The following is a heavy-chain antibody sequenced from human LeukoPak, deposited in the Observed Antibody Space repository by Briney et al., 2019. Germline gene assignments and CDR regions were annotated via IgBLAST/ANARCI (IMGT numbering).Heavy chain of an antibody. V-gene: IGHV1-3*01. CDR2: INAGNGNT. Sequence: ASVKVSCKASGYTFTGFYMHWVRQAPGQGLEWMGGINAGNGNTKYSQKFQGRVTITRNTSASTAYMELSSLRSEDTAVYYCASTPIHGPPYGLDYWGQGTQVTVSS. CDR3: ASTPIHGPPYGLDY. D-gene: IGHD4-17*01. J-gene: IGHJ4*02. CDR1: GYTFTGFY.